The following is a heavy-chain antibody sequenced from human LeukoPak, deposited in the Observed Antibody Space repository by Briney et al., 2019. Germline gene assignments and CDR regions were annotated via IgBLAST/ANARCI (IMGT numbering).Heavy chain of an antibody. CDR1: GFTFSSYG. Sequence: PGGSLRLSCAASGFTFSSYGMHWVRQAPGKGLEWVAFIRYDGSNKYYADSVKGRFTISRDNSKNTLYLQMNSLRAEDTAVFYCARGKVMVRGVTQSVDFDYWGQGTLVTVSS. CDR2: IRYDGSNK. D-gene: IGHD3-10*01. V-gene: IGHV3-30*02. J-gene: IGHJ4*02. CDR3: ARGKVMVRGVTQSVDFDY.